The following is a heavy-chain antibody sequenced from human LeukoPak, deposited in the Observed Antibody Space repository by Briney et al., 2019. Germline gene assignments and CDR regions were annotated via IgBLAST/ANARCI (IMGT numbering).Heavy chain of an antibody. V-gene: IGHV1-46*01. D-gene: IGHD3-9*01. CDR2: FNPSGGST. CDR1: GYTFTNYY. J-gene: IGHJ5*02. Sequence: GASVKLSCKASGYTFTNYYMHWVRQAPGQGLEWMGVFNPSGGSTSYAQNLQGRVTMTRDTSTSTVYMELSSLRSEDTAVYYCARDLPYYDILTGYRNQGPNWFDPWGQGTLVTVSS. CDR3: ARDLPYYDILTGYRNQGPNWFDP.